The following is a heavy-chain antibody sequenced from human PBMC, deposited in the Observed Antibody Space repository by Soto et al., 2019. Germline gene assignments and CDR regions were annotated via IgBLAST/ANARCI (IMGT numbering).Heavy chain of an antibody. CDR1: VFTFSSYS. CDR3: ASLDLAVAGYFAY. D-gene: IGHD6-19*01. Sequence: PGGSLRLSCAASVFTFSSYSMNLVRQAPGKGLECVSSISSSSSYIYYEDSVKGRFTISRDNAKNSMYLQMNRLRAEATAVYYCASLDLAVAGYFAYWGQGTMVTVSS. CDR2: ISSSSSYI. J-gene: IGHJ4*02. V-gene: IGHV3-21*01.